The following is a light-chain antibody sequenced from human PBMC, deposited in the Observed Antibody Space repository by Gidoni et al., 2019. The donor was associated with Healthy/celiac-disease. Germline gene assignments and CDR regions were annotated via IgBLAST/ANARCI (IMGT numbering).Light chain of an antibody. Sequence: NFMLTQPHSVSESPGKTVPISCTGSSGSIASNYVQWYQQRPGSAPTTVIYEDNQRPSGVPYRFSGSIDSSSNSASLTISGLKTEDEADYYCQSYDSSNHVVFGGGTKLTVL. V-gene: IGLV6-57*02. CDR1: SGSIASNY. CDR2: EDN. CDR3: QSYDSSNHVV. J-gene: IGLJ2*01.